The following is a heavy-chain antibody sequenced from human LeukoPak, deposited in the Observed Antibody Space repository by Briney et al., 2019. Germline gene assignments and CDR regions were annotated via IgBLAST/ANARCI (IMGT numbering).Heavy chain of an antibody. CDR3: AHTLGYCSGGSCYSRGSMAPFGAFDI. J-gene: IGHJ3*02. CDR1: GFSLSTSGVG. CDR2: IYWDDDK. Sequence: ESGPTLVNPTQTLTLTCTFSGFSLSTSGVGVGWIRQPPGKALEWLALIYWDDDKRYSPSLKSRLTITKDTSKNQVVLTMTNMDPVDTATYYCAHTLGYCSGGSCYSRGSMAPFGAFDIWGQGTMVTVSS. V-gene: IGHV2-5*02. D-gene: IGHD2-15*01.